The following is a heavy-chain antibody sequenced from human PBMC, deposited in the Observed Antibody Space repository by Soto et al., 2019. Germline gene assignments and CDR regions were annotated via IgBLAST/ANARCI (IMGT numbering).Heavy chain of an antibody. Sequence: ASETLSLTCTVSGGSISSYYWSWIRQPPGKGLEWIGYIYYSGSTNYNPSLKSRVTISVDTSKNQFSLKLSSVTAADTAVYYCARAVSQFTVTTLYYFDYWGQGTLVTVSS. CDR3: ARAVSQFTVTTLYYFDY. V-gene: IGHV4-59*01. D-gene: IGHD4-17*01. J-gene: IGHJ4*02. CDR1: GGSISSYY. CDR2: IYYSGST.